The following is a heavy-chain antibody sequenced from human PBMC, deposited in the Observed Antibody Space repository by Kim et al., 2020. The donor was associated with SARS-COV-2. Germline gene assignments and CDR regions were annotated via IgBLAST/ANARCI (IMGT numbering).Heavy chain of an antibody. CDR2: IYSGGST. CDR3: ARGGGYNWNGDAFDI. V-gene: IGHV3-53*01. D-gene: IGHD1-1*01. J-gene: IGHJ3*02. Sequence: GGSLRLSCAASGFTVSSNYMSWVRQAPRKGLEWVSVIYSGGSTYYADSVKGRFTISRDNSKNTLYLQMNSLRAEDTAVYYCARGGGYNWNGDAFDIWGQGTMVTVSS. CDR1: GFTVSSNY.